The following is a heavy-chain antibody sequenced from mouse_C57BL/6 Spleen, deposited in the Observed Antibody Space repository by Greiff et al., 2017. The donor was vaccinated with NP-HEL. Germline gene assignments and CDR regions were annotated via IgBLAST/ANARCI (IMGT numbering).Heavy chain of an antibody. CDR2: INPSNGGT. D-gene: IGHD2-5*01. CDR3: ARSGAYYSNYDAMDY. V-gene: IGHV1-53*01. J-gene: IGHJ4*01. CDR1: GYTFTSYW. Sequence: QVQLKRPGTELVKPGASVKLSCKASGYTFTSYWMHWVKQRPGQGLEWIGNINPSNGGTNYNEKFKSKATLTVDKSSSTAYMQLSSLTSEDSAVYYCARSGAYYSNYDAMDYWGQGTSVTVSS.